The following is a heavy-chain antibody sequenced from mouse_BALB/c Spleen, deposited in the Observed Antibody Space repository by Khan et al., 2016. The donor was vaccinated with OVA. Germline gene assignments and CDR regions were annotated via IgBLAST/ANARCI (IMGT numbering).Heavy chain of an antibody. D-gene: IGHD1-1*01. V-gene: IGHV2-6-1*01. CDR1: GFSLTNYG. CDR2: IWSDGST. Sequence: QVQLKQSGPGLVAPSQSLSITCTISGFSLTNYGVHWVRQPPGKGLEWLVVIWSDGSTTYNSPLKSRLTISKDNSKSQVFLKMNSLQTDDTAMYFCARQPYGQYNSMDYWGQGTSVTVSS. CDR3: ARQPYGQYNSMDY. J-gene: IGHJ4*01.